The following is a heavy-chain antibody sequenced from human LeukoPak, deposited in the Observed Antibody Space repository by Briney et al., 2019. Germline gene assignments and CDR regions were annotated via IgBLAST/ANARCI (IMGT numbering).Heavy chain of an antibody. CDR3: AREPHTIVVDTRDAFDI. CDR2: ISAYNGNT. CDR1: GYTFTSYG. Sequence: ASVKVSCKASGYTFTSYGISWVRQAPGQGLEWMGWISAYNGNTNYAQKLQGRVTMTTDTSTSTAYMELRSLRTEDTAVYYCAREPHTIVVDTRDAFDIWGQGTMVTVSS. V-gene: IGHV1-18*01. D-gene: IGHD3-22*01. J-gene: IGHJ3*02.